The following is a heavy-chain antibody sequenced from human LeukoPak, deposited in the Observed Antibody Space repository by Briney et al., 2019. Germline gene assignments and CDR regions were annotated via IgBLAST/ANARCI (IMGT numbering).Heavy chain of an antibody. CDR3: AKARYGDFRPSFDY. V-gene: IGHV3-23*01. J-gene: IGHJ4*02. D-gene: IGHD4-17*01. CDR1: GFTFSSYA. CDR2: ISGSGSSS. Sequence: GGSLRLSCAASGFTFSSYAMSWVRQAPGKGLEWVSAISGSGSSSYYADSVKGRFTISRDISKNTPYLQMNSLRAEDTAVYYCAKARYGDFRPSFDYWGQGTLVTVSS.